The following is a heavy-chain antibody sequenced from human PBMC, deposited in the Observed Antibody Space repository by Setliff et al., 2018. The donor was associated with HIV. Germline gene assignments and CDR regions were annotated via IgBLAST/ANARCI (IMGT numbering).Heavy chain of an antibody. D-gene: IGHD1-7*01. CDR3: ARGVDGNYLKFFDN. J-gene: IGHJ4*02. CDR2: IMPIFGTA. Sequence: EASVKVSCKASGGTFSSYALSWVRQAPGQGLEWMGGIMPIFGTANYAQKFQGRLTITADASTRTAYMELSSLRSEDTAVYYCARGVDGNYLKFFDNWGQGTLVTVSS. V-gene: IGHV1-69*13. CDR1: GGTFSSYA.